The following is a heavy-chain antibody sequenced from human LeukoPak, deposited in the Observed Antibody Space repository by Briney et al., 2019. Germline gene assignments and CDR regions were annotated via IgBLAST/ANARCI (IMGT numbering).Heavy chain of an antibody. V-gene: IGHV1-69*01. J-gene: IGHJ4*02. CDR2: IIPIFGRA. D-gene: IGHD6-19*01. Sequence: GASVKVSCKASGGTFSSYAISWVRQAPGQGLEWMGGIIPIFGRANYAKKFQGRGTITGEESTSTAYMELSSLRSEDTAVYYCARDRSGWYDYWGQGTLVTVSS. CDR3: ARDRSGWYDY. CDR1: GGTFSSYA.